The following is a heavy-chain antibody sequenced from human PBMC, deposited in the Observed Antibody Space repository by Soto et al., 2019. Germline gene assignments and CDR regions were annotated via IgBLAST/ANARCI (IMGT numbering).Heavy chain of an antibody. Sequence: ASVKGSCKASGYTFTSYACSWVRQDPGQRLEWMGWISAYNGNTNYAQKLQGRVNMTTDTSTSTAYMELRSLRSDDTAVYYCVRDRYDILTGYYKAPLDYWGQGTLVTVSS. CDR1: GYTFTSYA. CDR3: VRDRYDILTGYYKAPLDY. D-gene: IGHD3-9*01. J-gene: IGHJ4*02. V-gene: IGHV1-18*01. CDR2: ISAYNGNT.